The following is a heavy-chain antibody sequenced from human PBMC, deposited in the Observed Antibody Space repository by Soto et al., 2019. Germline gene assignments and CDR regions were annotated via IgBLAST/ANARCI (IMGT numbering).Heavy chain of an antibody. CDR3: ARCIGYCSGGSCYSPLNWFDP. V-gene: IGHV4-39*01. D-gene: IGHD2-15*01. CDR1: GGSISSSSYY. J-gene: IGHJ5*02. CDR2: IYYSGST. Sequence: SETLSLTCTVSGGSISSSSYYWGWIRQPPGKGLEWIGSIYYSGSTYYNPSLKSRVTISVDTSKNQFSLKLSSVTAADTAVYYCARCIGYCSGGSCYSPLNWFDPWGQGTLVTVSS.